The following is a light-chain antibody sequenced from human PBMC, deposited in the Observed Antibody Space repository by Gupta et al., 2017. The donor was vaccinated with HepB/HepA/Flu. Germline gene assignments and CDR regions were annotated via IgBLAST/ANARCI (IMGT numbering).Light chain of an antibody. CDR1: KLGDKY. CDR3: QAWESDTVV. CDR2: EDN. J-gene: IGLJ2*01. V-gene: IGLV3-1*01. Sequence: SYELTQPPSVSVSPGQTTSISCSGDKLGDKYASWYQQKPGQSPVLVISEDNKRPSGIPERFSGSNSGNTATLTISGTQAMDEDDYYCQAWESDTVVFGGGTKLTVL.